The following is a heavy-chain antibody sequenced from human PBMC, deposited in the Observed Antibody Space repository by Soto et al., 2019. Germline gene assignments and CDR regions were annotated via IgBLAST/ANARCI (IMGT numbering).Heavy chain of an antibody. V-gene: IGHV3-23*01. CDR3: AKDKPAAGSQWLVPI. D-gene: IGHD6-19*01. CDR1: GFTFSSCA. Sequence: GSLRLSCAASGFTFSSCAMTWVRQAPGMGLQWVSAISDSGGSTYYADSVRGRFTISRDNSKNTLYLQLNSLGAEDAAVYFCAKDKPAAGSQWLVPIWGRGTLVTVSS. J-gene: IGHJ4*02. CDR2: ISDSGGST.